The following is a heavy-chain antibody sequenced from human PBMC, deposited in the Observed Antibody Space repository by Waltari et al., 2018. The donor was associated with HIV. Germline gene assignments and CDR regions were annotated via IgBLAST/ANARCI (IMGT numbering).Heavy chain of an antibody. V-gene: IGHV3-7*01. Sequence: EVQLMESVGGLVRSGGSLRLSCAAAGFTFSNYWRSWVRQTPGKGLEWVAYIKDDGSEKYYMGSVKGRFTISRDNAKNSMFLQMNSLRAEDTAVYYCARIGTFPHNYAIDFWGQGTTVTVSS. CDR1: GFTFSNYW. D-gene: IGHD1-26*01. CDR2: IKDDGSEK. J-gene: IGHJ6*02. CDR3: ARIGTFPHNYAIDF.